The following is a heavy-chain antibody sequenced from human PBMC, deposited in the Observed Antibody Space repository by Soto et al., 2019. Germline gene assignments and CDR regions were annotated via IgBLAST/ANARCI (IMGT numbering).Heavy chain of an antibody. CDR2: IIPILGIA. CDR1: GGTFSSYT. CDR3: VVYGGSIDY. D-gene: IGHD4-17*01. V-gene: IGHV1-69*02. Sequence: QVQLVQSGAEVKKPGSSVKVSCKASGGTFSSYTISWVRQAPGQGLEWMGRIIPILGIANYAQKFQGRVTITADKSPSTAYMELSSLSSEDTAVYYCVVYGGSIDYWGQGTLVTVSS. J-gene: IGHJ4*02.